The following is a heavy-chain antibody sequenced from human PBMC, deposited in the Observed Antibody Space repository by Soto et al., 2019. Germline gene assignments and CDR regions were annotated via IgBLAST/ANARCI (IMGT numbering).Heavy chain of an antibody. Sequence: QVQLQESGPGLVKPSQTLSLTCTVSGGSISSGGYYWTWFRQHPGKALEWIGYIYYSGSTYYIPSLKSRVTISVDPAKYQFSVELSYVTAADTAVYYCARVPHPYGSGSYNGYWGQGTLVTVSS. CDR1: GGSISSGGYY. CDR3: ARVPHPYGSGSYNGY. J-gene: IGHJ4*02. D-gene: IGHD3-10*01. V-gene: IGHV4-31*03. CDR2: IYYSGST.